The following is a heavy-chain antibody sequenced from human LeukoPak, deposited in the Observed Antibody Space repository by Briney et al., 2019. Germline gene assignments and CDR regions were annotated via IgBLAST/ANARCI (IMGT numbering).Heavy chain of an antibody. D-gene: IGHD5-12*01. CDR3: ARVRPNSGYDGLDY. J-gene: IGHJ4*02. Sequence: GASVKVSCKASGYTFIGYYTHWVRQAPGQGLEWMGRINPNSGGTNYAQKFQGRVTMTRDTSISTAYMELGRLRSDDTAVYYCARVRPNSGYDGLDYWGEGTLVTVSS. CDR1: GYTFIGYY. CDR2: INPNSGGT. V-gene: IGHV1-2*06.